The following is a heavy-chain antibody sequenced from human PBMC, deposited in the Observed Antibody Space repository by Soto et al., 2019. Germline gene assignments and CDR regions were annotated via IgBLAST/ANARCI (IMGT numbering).Heavy chain of an antibody. D-gene: IGHD6-19*01. CDR1: GYTFTSYG. CDR3: ARVGAVPGNRPYYFDY. V-gene: IGHV1-18*01. CDR2: ISAYNGNT. Sequence: ASVKVSCKASGYTFTSYGISWVRQAPGQGLEWMGWISAYNGNTNYAQKLQGRVTMTTDTSTSTAYMELRSLRSDDTAVYYCARVGAVPGNRPYYFDYWGQGTLVTVSS. J-gene: IGHJ4*02.